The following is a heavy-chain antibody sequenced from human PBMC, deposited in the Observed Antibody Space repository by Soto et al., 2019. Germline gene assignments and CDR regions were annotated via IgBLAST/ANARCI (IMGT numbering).Heavy chain of an antibody. J-gene: IGHJ6*02. V-gene: IGHV5-51*01. CDR2: IYPEDSET. CDR3: ARTSMQSRGYTYGHGGMDV. CDR1: GYSFTNYW. D-gene: IGHD5-18*01. Sequence: PGESLKISCKGSGYSFTNYWIGWVRQMPGKDLEWIGIIYPEDSETRYSPSFQGLVTISVDKSISTAYLQWNSLQASDTAIYYCARTSMQSRGYTYGHGGMDVWGQGTTVTVSS.